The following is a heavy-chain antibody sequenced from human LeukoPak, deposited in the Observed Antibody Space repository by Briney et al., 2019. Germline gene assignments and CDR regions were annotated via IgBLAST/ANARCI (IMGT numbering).Heavy chain of an antibody. Sequence: GSLRLCCAASGFTFSSYSMNWVRQAAGKGLGWVSSISSSSSYIYYSDSVKGRFTISRDNAKNSLYLQMNSLRAEDTAVYYCARNPNPDYWGQGTLVTVSS. CDR1: GFTFSSYS. J-gene: IGHJ4*02. CDR3: ARNPNPDY. CDR2: ISSSSSYI. V-gene: IGHV3-21*01.